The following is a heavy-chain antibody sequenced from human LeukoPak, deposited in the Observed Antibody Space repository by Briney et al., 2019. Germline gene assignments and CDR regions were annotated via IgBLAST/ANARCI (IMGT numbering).Heavy chain of an antibody. CDR2: IYSGGNT. CDR1: GFTVSSNY. Sequence: GGSLRLSCAASGFTVSSNYMSWFRQAPGKGLDWVSVIYSGGNTYYADSVKGRFTISRDNSKNTLYLQMNSLRAEDTAVYYCASRPSGDYPYFDYWGQGTLVTVSS. D-gene: IGHD4-17*01. V-gene: IGHV3-66*01. CDR3: ASRPSGDYPYFDY. J-gene: IGHJ4*02.